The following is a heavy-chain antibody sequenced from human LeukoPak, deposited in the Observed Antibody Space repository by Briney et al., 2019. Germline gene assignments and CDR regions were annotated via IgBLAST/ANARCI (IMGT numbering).Heavy chain of an antibody. J-gene: IGHJ4*02. CDR2: ISNDGSRK. Sequence: GGSLRLSRAPSGFTFSRHGMHWVRQAPGKGLEWVAIISNDGSRKYYAHSVEGRFTISRDNSKNTLYLQMDSLRAEDTAVYYCARDRAWNYFDYWGQGTLVTVSS. V-gene: IGHV3-30*03. D-gene: IGHD3-3*01. CDR3: ARDRAWNYFDY. CDR1: GFTFSRHG.